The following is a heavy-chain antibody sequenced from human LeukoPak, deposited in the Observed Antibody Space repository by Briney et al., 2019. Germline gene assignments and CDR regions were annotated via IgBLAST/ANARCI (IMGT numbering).Heavy chain of an antibody. CDR1: GFTFSSYG. D-gene: IGHD6-19*01. CDR3: AKGWAVAGMNAWVDY. Sequence: GGSLRLSCAASGFTFSSYGMLWVRQAPGKGLEGVAVISYDGSTKYYADSVKGRFTISRDNSKNTLYLQMNSLRAEDTAAYYCAKGWAVAGMNAWVDYWGQGTLVTVSS. J-gene: IGHJ4*02. V-gene: IGHV3-30*18. CDR2: ISYDGSTK.